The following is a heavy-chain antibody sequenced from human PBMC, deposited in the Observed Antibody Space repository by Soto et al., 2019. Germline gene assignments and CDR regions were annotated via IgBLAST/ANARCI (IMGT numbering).Heavy chain of an antibody. J-gene: IGHJ6*02. CDR1: GYTFTSYG. Sequence: QVQLVQSGAEVKKPGASVKVSCKASGYTFTSYGISCVRQAPGQGLEWMVWISAYNGNTNYAQKLQGRVTMTTDTSTSTAYMELRSLRSDYTAVYYCAREGPTEQWLDPHYGMDVWGQGTTVTVSS. D-gene: IGHD6-19*01. CDR2: ISAYNGNT. CDR3: AREGPTEQWLDPHYGMDV. V-gene: IGHV1-18*01.